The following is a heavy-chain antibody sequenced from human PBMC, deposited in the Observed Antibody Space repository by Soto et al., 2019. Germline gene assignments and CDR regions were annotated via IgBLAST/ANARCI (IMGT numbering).Heavy chain of an antibody. CDR3: AGGRYYDSSGYYGPAAFDI. CDR1: GYTFTSYG. D-gene: IGHD3-22*01. CDR2: ISAYNGNT. V-gene: IGHV1-18*01. Sequence: ASVKVSCKASGYTFTSYGISWVRQAPGQGLEGMGWISAYNGNTNYAQKLQGIVTMTTDTSTSTSYMELRSLRSDDTAVYYCAGGRYYDSSGYYGPAAFDIWGQGTMVTVS. J-gene: IGHJ3*02.